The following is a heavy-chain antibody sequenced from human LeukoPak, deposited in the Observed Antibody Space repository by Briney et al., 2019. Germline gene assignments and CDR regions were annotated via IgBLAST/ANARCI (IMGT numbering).Heavy chain of an antibody. CDR2: ISGSGGNT. V-gene: IGHV3-23*01. D-gene: IGHD6-19*01. J-gene: IGHJ4*02. Sequence: GGSLRLSCAASGFTFSSYAMTWVRQAPGKGLEWVSGISGSGGNTYYADSVKGRFTISRDNSKNTLYLQMNSLRAEDTAVYYCARDSKLSSGWYYYFDYWGQGTLVTVSS. CDR3: ARDSKLSSGWYYYFDY. CDR1: GFTFSSYA.